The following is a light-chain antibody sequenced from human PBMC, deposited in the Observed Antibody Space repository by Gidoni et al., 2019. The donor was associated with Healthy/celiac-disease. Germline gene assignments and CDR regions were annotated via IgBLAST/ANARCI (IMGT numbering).Light chain of an antibody. CDR1: QSISSY. CDR2: AAS. J-gene: IGKJ4*01. V-gene: IGKV1-39*01. Sequence: IQMTQSPSSLSASVGDRVTITCRASQSISSYLNWYQQKPGKAPKLLIYAASSVQSGVPSRFSGSGSGTDFTLTISSLQPEDFATYYCQQSNSNPLTFGEXTKVEIK. CDR3: QQSNSNPLT.